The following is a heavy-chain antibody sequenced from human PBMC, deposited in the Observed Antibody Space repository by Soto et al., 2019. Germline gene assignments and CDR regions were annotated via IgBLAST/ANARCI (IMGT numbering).Heavy chain of an antibody. Sequence: GASVKVSCKASGYTFTSYYMHWVRQAPGQGLEWMGWMNPNSGNTGYAQKFQGRVTMTRNTSISTAYMELSSLRSEDTAVYYCARDLAGRIDFWAQRTLVTVSS. D-gene: IGHD6-25*01. V-gene: IGHV1-8*02. CDR1: GYTFTSYY. CDR2: MNPNSGNT. CDR3: ARDLAGRIDF. J-gene: IGHJ4*02.